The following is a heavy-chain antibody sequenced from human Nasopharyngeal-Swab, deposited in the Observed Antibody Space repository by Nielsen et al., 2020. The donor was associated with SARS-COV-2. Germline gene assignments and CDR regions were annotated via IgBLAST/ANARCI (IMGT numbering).Heavy chain of an antibody. CDR2: ISGSGGST. D-gene: IGHD3-9*01. V-gene: IGHV3-23*01. Sequence: GGSLRLSCAASGFTFSSYAMSWVRQAPGKGLEWVSAISGSGGSTYYADSVKGRFTISRDNSKNTLYLQMNSLRAEDTAVCYCAKGSFGPHDAFDIWGQGTMVTVSS. CDR3: AKGSFGPHDAFDI. CDR1: GFTFSSYA. J-gene: IGHJ3*02.